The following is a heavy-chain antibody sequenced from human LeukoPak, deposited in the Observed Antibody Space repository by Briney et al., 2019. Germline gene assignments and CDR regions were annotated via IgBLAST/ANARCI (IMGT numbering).Heavy chain of an antibody. CDR3: AKDGFDYYDSSGYSYFHY. Sequence: GGSLRLSCAASGFTFSNHPMSWVRQAPGKGLQWVPGISAGGGSTYYADSVKGRFTISRDNSKNTLYLQMNSLRAEDTAVYYCAKDGFDYYDSSGYSYFHYWGQGTLVTVSS. CDR2: ISAGGGST. D-gene: IGHD3-22*01. V-gene: IGHV3-23*01. J-gene: IGHJ4*02. CDR1: GFTFSNHP.